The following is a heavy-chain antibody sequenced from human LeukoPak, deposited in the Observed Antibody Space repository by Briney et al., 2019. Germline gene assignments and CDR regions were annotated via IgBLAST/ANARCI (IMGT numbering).Heavy chain of an antibody. CDR1: GFTFNDYY. CDR3: ARLWGGLTMSRFLDS. Sequence: AGSLRLSCVASGFTFNDYYMGWIRQAPGKGLEWVSYIGRDGTAIYYADSAKGRFTISRDNTEKSLYLQMNSLRADDSAVYFCARLWGGLTMSRFLDSWGQGTPVTVSS. D-gene: IGHD3-16*01. J-gene: IGHJ1*01. CDR2: IGRDGTAI. V-gene: IGHV3-11*01.